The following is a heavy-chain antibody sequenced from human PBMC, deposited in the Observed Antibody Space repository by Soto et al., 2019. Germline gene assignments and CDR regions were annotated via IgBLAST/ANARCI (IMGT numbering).Heavy chain of an antibody. D-gene: IGHD6-19*01. CDR3: ARRHLAVAVSPWFDP. CDR1: GLSITDSEMG. V-gene: IGHV2-26*01. CDR2: IDSSGEK. J-gene: IGHJ5*02. Sequence: QVTLKESGPVLVKPTETLTLRCTVSGLSITDSEMGVSWIRQPPGQPLEWLAHIDSSGEKSYRTFLKSRLAISKDTSMSQIVLTMTNMDPADTATYYCARRHLAVAVSPWFDPWGQGIPVTVSS.